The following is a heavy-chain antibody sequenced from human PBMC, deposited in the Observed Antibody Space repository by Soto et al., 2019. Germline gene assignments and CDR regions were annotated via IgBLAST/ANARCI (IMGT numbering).Heavy chain of an antibody. V-gene: IGHV4-59*13. Sequence: SETLSLTCTISGGSFGTNYWSWIRQAPGKGLEWIGYTCHTGSTKYNPSLKSRATISVDTSKNQFSLTLNSAAAADTAVYYCATDSAGRGPFDPWGQGILVTVSS. J-gene: IGHJ5*02. CDR3: ATDSAGRGPFDP. CDR1: GGSFGTNY. CDR2: TCHTGST. D-gene: IGHD3-10*01.